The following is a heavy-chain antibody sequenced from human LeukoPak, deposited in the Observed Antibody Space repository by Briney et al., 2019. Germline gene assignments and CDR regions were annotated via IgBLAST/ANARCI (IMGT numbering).Heavy chain of an antibody. D-gene: IGHD3-22*01. V-gene: IGHV1-18*01. CDR1: GYTFTSYG. CDR3: ARVGGGITMIRGAFDI. J-gene: IGHJ3*02. CDR2: ISAYNGNT. Sequence: ASVKVSCKASGYTFTSYGISWVRQAPGHGLEWMGWISAYNGNTNYAQKLQGRVTMSTDTSTSTAYMEMRSLRSDDPAVYYWARVGGGITMIRGAFDIWGQGTMVTVSS.